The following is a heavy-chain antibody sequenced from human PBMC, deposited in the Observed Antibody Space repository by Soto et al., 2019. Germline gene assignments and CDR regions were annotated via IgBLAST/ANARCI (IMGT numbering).Heavy chain of an antibody. CDR2: MNPNSGST. J-gene: IGHJ3*02. CDR1: GYTFTSYD. V-gene: IGHV1-8*01. D-gene: IGHD6-19*01. Sequence: GASVKVSCKASGYTFTSYDINWVRQAAGQGLEWMGWMNPNSGSTGYAQKLQGRVTMTSNTSISTAYMELSGLRSEDTAVYYCASAYSSGRDAFDIWGQGTMVTVSS. CDR3: ASAYSSGRDAFDI.